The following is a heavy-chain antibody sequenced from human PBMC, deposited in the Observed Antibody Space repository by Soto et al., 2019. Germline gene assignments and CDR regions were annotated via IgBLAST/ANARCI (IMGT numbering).Heavy chain of an antibody. D-gene: IGHD2-2*01. J-gene: IGHJ6*02. CDR1: GFTVSSNY. Sequence: GGSLRLSCAASGFTVSSNYMSWVRQAPGKGLEWVSVIYSGGSTYYADSVKGRFTISRDNSKNTLYLQMNSLRAEDTAVYYCVKSLIVVVPAAILGYYVMDVWGQGTTVTVSS. CDR3: VKSLIVVVPAAILGYYVMDV. V-gene: IGHV3-66*01. CDR2: IYSGGST.